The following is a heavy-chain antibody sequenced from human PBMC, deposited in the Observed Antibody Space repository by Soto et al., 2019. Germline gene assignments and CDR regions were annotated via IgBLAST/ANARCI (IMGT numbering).Heavy chain of an antibody. J-gene: IGHJ4*02. CDR1: GGSISSSSYY. V-gene: IGHV4-39*01. CDR2: IYYSGST. Sequence: QLQLQESGPGLVKPSETLSLTCTVSGGSISSSSYYWGWIRQPPGKGLEWIGSIYYSGSTYYNPSLKSRVTISVDTSKNQFSLKLSSVTAADTAVYYCARHQGRGPTIFGVEPGFDYWGQGTLVTVSS. D-gene: IGHD3-3*01. CDR3: ARHQGRGPTIFGVEPGFDY.